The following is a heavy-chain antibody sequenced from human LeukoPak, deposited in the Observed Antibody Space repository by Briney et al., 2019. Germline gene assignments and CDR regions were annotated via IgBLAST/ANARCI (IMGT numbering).Heavy chain of an antibody. CDR2: IYYSGST. Sequence: SETLSLTCTVSGGSISSYYWSWIRQPPGKGLEWIGYIYYSGSTNCNPSLKSRVTMSVDTSKNQFSLKLSSVTAADTAVYYCARDKDYFDSGGAFDIWGQGTMVTVSS. V-gene: IGHV4-59*01. J-gene: IGHJ3*02. CDR1: GGSISSYY. D-gene: IGHD3-22*01. CDR3: ARDKDYFDSGGAFDI.